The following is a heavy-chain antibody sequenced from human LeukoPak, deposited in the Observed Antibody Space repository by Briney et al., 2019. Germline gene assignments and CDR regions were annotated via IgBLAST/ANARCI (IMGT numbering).Heavy chain of an antibody. CDR2: ISSSSSYI. V-gene: IGHV3-21*01. Sequence: VGSLRLSCAASRFTFSSYSMNWVRQAPGKGLEWISSISSSSSYIYYAESVKGRFTISRDNAKNSMYLQMNSLRAEDTAVYYCARRGVAGNPSRAYGMDVWGQGTTVTVSS. CDR3: ARRGVAGNPSRAYGMDV. D-gene: IGHD6-19*01. J-gene: IGHJ6*02. CDR1: RFTFSSYS.